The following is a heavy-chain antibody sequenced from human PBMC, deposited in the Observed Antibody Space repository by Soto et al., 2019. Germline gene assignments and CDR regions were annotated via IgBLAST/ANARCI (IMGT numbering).Heavy chain of an antibody. Sequence: SETMCVTCTVSGGSISSYYWSWIRQPPGKGLEWIGYIYYSGSTNYNPSLKSRVTISVDTSKNQFSLKLSSVTAADTAVYYCARVGYSNYEGYGMDVWGQGTTVTVSS. CDR3: ARVGYSNYEGYGMDV. J-gene: IGHJ6*02. CDR1: GGSISSYY. D-gene: IGHD4-4*01. V-gene: IGHV4-59*01. CDR2: IYYSGST.